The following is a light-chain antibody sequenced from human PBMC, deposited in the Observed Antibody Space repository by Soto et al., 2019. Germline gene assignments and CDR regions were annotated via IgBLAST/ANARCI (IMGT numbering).Light chain of an antibody. V-gene: IGLV2-14*01. Sequence: QSALAQPASVSGSPRRSITISCTGASSDVGSYTYVSWYQQHPGKAPKLMIYEVNNRPSGVSNRFSGSESGNTASLTISGLQAEDEADYYCSSYTSSSTLYVFGTGTKVTVL. CDR2: EVN. CDR3: SSYTSSSTLYV. CDR1: SSDVGSYTY. J-gene: IGLJ1*01.